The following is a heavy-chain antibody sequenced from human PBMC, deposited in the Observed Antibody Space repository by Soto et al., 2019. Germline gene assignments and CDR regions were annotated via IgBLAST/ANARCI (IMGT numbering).Heavy chain of an antibody. D-gene: IGHD6-19*01. CDR3: ARDQPAPGSGWYSDYYYGMDV. Sequence: QVQLVESGGGVVQPGRSLRLSCAASGFTFSSYGMHWVRQAPGKGLEWVAVIWYDGSNKYYADSVQGRFTISRDNSKNTLYLQMNRLRAEDTAVYYCARDQPAPGSGWYSDYYYGMDVWGQGTTVTVSS. J-gene: IGHJ6*02. CDR2: IWYDGSNK. CDR1: GFTFSSYG. V-gene: IGHV3-33*01.